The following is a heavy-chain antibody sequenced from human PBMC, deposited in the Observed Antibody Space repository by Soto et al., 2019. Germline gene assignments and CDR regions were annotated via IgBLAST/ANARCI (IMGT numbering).Heavy chain of an antibody. J-gene: IGHJ4*02. CDR1: GLTFSTYS. V-gene: IGHV3-48*02. Sequence: EVQLVESGGGLVQPGGSLRLSCAASGLTFSTYSMNWVRQGPGKGLEWISYISSSSSTIYYADSVKGRFTISRDNVKNSLDLQMNSLIDEDTAVYYWARDTNYRGQGTLVTASS. CDR3: ARDTNY. CDR2: ISSSSSTI. D-gene: IGHD2-2*01.